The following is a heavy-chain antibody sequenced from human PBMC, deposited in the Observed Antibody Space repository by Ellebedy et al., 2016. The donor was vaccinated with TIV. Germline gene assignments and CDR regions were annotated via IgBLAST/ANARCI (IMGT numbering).Heavy chain of an antibody. Sequence: GESLKISCAVSGFTSNSYAMSWVRQAPGKGLEWVGRIESEADGGTTVYTAPVRGRFTISRDDSRNTLYLQMNSLETEDTAVYYCTTENGLRDFWGQGTLVTVSS. V-gene: IGHV3-15*04. D-gene: IGHD4-17*01. CDR2: IESEADGGTT. J-gene: IGHJ4*02. CDR1: GFTSNSYA. CDR3: TTENGLRDF.